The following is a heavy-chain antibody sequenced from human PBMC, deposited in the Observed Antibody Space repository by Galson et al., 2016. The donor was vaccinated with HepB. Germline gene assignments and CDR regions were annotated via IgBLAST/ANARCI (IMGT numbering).Heavy chain of an antibody. CDR2: MNPNSGDT. Sequence: SVKVSCKASGYTFTSFDINWVRQAPGQGLEWMGWMNPNSGDTGYGRRFQGRVTMTRSASNDTAYMELNSLRSEDTAIYYCARGPLAPADRHFGYWGQGTLVTVSS. V-gene: IGHV1-8*01. J-gene: IGHJ4*02. D-gene: IGHD1-14*01. CDR1: GYTFTSFD. CDR3: ARGPLAPADRHFGY.